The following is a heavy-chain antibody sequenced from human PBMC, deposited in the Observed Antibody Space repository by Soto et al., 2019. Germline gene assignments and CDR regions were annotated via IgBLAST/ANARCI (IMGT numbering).Heavy chain of an antibody. V-gene: IGHV3-23*01. CDR2: ISGSGGST. Sequence: GGSLRLSCAASGFTFSSYAMSWVRQAPGKGLEWVSAISGSGGSTYYADSVKGRFTISRDNSKNTLYLQMNSLRAEDTAVYYCAKDLLLWFGENSHGADYWGQGTLVTVSS. J-gene: IGHJ4*02. D-gene: IGHD3-10*01. CDR1: GFTFSSYA. CDR3: AKDLLLWFGENSHGADY.